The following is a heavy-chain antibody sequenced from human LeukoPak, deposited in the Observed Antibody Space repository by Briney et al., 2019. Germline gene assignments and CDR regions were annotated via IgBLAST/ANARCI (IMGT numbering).Heavy chain of an antibody. V-gene: IGHV1-2*04. CDR1: GYTFTGYY. J-gene: IGHJ6*02. CDR3: ARGPGYCSSTSCYQPPGYFYSGMDV. CDR2: INPNSGGT. Sequence: ASVKVSCKASGYTFTGYYMHWVRQAPGQGLERMGWINPNSGGTNYAQKFQACVIMTRDKSISTAYMELSGLKSDDTAVYYCARGPGYCSSTSCYQPPGYFYSGMDVWGQGTTVTASS. D-gene: IGHD2-2*01.